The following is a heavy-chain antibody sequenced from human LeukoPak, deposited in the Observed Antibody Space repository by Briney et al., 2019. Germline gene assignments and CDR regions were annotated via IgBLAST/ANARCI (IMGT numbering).Heavy chain of an antibody. V-gene: IGHV3-11*01. Sequence: PGGSLRLSCAASGFTFSDYYMSWIRQAPGKGLEWVSYTSSSGSTIYYADSVKGRFTISRDNAKNSLYLQMNSLRAEDTAVYYCARVPVTIFGVVIWGSPYGMDVWGQGTTVTVSS. J-gene: IGHJ6*02. CDR2: TSSSGSTI. CDR3: ARVPVTIFGVVIWGSPYGMDV. D-gene: IGHD3-3*01. CDR1: GFTFSDYY.